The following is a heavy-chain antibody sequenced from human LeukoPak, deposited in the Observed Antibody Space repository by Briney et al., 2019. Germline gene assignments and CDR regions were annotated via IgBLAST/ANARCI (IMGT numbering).Heavy chain of an antibody. V-gene: IGHV1-69*13. D-gene: IGHD3-10*01. J-gene: IGHJ6*02. CDR2: IIPIFGTA. CDR1: GGTFSSYA. CDR3: ARAYYYGSGYHYGMDV. Sequence: SVKVSCKASGGTFSSYAISWVRQAPGQGLEWMGGIIPIFGTANYAQKFQGRVTITADESTGTAYMELSSLRSEDTAVYYCARAYYYGSGYHYGMDVWGQGTTVTVSS.